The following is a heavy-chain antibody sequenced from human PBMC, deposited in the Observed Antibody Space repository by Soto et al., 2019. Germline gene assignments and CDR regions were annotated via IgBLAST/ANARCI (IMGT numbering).Heavy chain of an antibody. CDR1: GGSISSGGYY. CDR3: ARGEIVVGPAAISGLNWFDP. Sequence: QVQLQESGPGLVKPSQTLSLTCTVSGGSISSGGYYWSWIRQHPGKGLEWIGYIYYSGSTYSNPSLQSRVTISVDTSKNQFSLKLSSVTAADTAVYYCARGEIVVGPAAISGLNWFDPWGQGTLVTVSS. D-gene: IGHD2-2*01. V-gene: IGHV4-31*03. CDR2: IYYSGST. J-gene: IGHJ5*02.